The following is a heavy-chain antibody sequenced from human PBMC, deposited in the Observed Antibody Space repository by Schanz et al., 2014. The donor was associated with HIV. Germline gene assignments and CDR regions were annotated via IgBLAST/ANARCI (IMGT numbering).Heavy chain of an antibody. D-gene: IGHD6-13*01. CDR3: AREVLGQPFVNY. Sequence: QVQLGESGGGVVQPGRSLRLSCAASGFTFSDYYMSWIRQAPGKGLEWASSINHSGTTSYYADSVKGRFTISRDNAKNSLFLQMNSLRADDTAIYYCAREVLGQPFVNYWGQGSLVTVSS. CDR2: INHSGTTS. CDR1: GFTFSDYY. J-gene: IGHJ4*02. V-gene: IGHV3-11*01.